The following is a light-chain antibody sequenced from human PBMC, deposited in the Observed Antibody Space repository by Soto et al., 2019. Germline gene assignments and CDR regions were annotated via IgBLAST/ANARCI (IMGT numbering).Light chain of an antibody. J-gene: IGKJ5*01. Sequence: EIVLTQSPGTLSLSPGEGATLSCRASESVSNYFAWYQQKPGQAPRLLIYGASSRATGVPDRFSGGGSGTDFTLTISSLEPEDFAIYYCQQRSNLPPTFGQGTRLEIK. CDR2: GAS. CDR1: ESVSNY. V-gene: IGKV3-11*01. CDR3: QQRSNLPPT.